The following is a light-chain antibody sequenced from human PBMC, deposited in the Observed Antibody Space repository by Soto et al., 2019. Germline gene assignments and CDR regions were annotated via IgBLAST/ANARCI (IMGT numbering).Light chain of an antibody. J-gene: IGKJ1*01. CDR3: QQYGSSQT. Sequence: EIVMKQSPATRSESPGERATLSCRASQNVRSNLAWYQQKPGQAPRLLIYGASSRATGIPDRFSGSGSGTDFTLTISRLETEDFAVYYCQQYGSSQTFGQGTKVDIK. V-gene: IGKV3-20*01. CDR2: GAS. CDR1: QNVRSN.